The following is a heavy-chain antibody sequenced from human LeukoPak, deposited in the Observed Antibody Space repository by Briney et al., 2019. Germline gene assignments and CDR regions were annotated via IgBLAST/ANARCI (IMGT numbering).Heavy chain of an antibody. CDR3: AKGRPLNYGGNLYYFDY. V-gene: IGHV3-23*01. Sequence: GGSLRLSCAASGFTFSSYSMTWVRQAPGKGLEWVSAISGSGGSTYYADSVKGRFTISRDNSKNTLYLQMNSLRAEDTAVYYCAKGRPLNYGGNLYYFDYWGQGTLVTVSS. CDR1: GFTFSSYS. J-gene: IGHJ4*02. D-gene: IGHD4-23*01. CDR2: ISGSGGST.